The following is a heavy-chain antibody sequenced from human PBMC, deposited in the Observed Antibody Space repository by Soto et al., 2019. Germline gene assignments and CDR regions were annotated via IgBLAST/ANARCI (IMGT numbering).Heavy chain of an antibody. CDR3: ASRDPGTSVDY. CDR2: IYRTGST. Sequence: ETLSLTCAVSGGSFTSNNWWTWVRQPPGQGLEWIGEIYRTGSTNYNPSLKGRVTISLDKSENQFSLKVTSLTAADTAVYYCASRDPGTSVDYWGQGTLVTVSS. CDR1: GGSFTSNNW. J-gene: IGHJ4*02. V-gene: IGHV4-4*02. D-gene: IGHD1-7*01.